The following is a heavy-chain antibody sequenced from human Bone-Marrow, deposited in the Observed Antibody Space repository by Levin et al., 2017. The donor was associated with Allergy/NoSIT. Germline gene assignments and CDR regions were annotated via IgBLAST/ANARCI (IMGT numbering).Heavy chain of an antibody. J-gene: IGHJ1*01. CDR2: INPNSGGT. V-gene: IGHV1-2*02. CDR1: GYTFTDFY. D-gene: IGHD3-3*01. CDR3: ARPLNADYEYWSSYYTYLHY. Sequence: GASVKVSCKASGYTFTDFYVHWVRQAPGQGPEWMGWINPNSGGTNYAQKFQARVSMTRDTSINTAYMELTTLTSDDTAVYFCARPLNADYEYWSSYYTYLHYWGQGTLVTVSS.